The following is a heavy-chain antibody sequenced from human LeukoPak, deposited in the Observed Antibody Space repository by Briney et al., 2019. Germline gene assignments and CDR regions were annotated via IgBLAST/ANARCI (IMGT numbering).Heavy chain of an antibody. J-gene: IGHJ5*02. CDR3: ARDVGITVADSFDP. Sequence: SETLSLTCTVSGDSISGSRYYWAWIRQPPGKGLEWIGSIYYSGSTYYSPSLKSRVTISLDTSKNQFSLKLSSVTAADTAVYYCARDVGITVADSFDPWGQGTLVTVSS. V-gene: IGHV4-39*02. CDR2: IYYSGST. D-gene: IGHD6-13*01. CDR1: GDSISGSRYY.